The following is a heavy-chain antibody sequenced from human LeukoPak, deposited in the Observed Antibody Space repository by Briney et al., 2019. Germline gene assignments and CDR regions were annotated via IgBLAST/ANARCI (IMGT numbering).Heavy chain of an antibody. CDR3: ARRPTQYYYDTSGFDY. CDR1: GWSVNRGSYY. Sequence: SETLSLTCSVSGWSVNRGSYYWTWSRQPPGKGLEWIGDIYYSETTNYNPSLESRVTISVDTSKTQFSLRLSSVTGADTAVYYCARRPTQYYYDTSGFDYWGQGTLVTVSS. CDR2: IYYSETT. V-gene: IGHV4-61*01. D-gene: IGHD3-22*01. J-gene: IGHJ4*02.